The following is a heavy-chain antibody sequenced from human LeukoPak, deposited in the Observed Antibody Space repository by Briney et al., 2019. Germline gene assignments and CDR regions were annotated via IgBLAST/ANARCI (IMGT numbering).Heavy chain of an antibody. CDR1: GFTFSSYA. Sequence: GGSLRLSCAASGFTFSSYAMSWVRQAPGKGLEWVSAISGSGGSTYYPDSVKGRFTISRDNSKNTLYLQMNSLRAEDTAVYYCAKSMIVVVITRSNAFDIWGQGTMVTVSS. D-gene: IGHD3-22*01. CDR3: AKSMIVVVITRSNAFDI. J-gene: IGHJ3*02. V-gene: IGHV3-23*01. CDR2: ISGSGGST.